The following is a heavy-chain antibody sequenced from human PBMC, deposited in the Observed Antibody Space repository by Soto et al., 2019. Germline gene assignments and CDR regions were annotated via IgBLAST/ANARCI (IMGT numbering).Heavy chain of an antibody. CDR3: AKSKLLWFGELYRNDAFDI. Sequence: EVQLLESGGGLVQPVGSLRLSCAASRFSFSSYAMSWVRQALGKGREWVSAISGSGGSTYYADSVKGRFTISRDNSKNTLYLQMNSLRAENTAVYYCAKSKLLWFGELYRNDAFDIWGQGTMVTVSS. D-gene: IGHD3-10*01. V-gene: IGHV3-23*01. CDR2: ISGSGGST. CDR1: RFSFSSYA. J-gene: IGHJ3*02.